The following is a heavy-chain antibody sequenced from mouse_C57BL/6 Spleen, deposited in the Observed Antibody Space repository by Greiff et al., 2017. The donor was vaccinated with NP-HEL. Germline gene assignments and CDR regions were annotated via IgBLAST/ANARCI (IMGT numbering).Heavy chain of an antibody. V-gene: IGHV2-3*01. D-gene: IGHD2-4*01. CDR2: IWGDGST. CDR3: AKGGDYDNGVGFAY. CDR1: GFSLTSYG. Sequence: QVQLKESGPGLVAPSQSLSITCTVSGFSLTSYGVSWVRQPPGKGLEWLGVIWGDGSTNYHSALISRLSISKDNSKSQVFLKLNRRQTDDTATYYGAKGGDYDNGVGFAYGGKGTLVTVSA. J-gene: IGHJ3*01.